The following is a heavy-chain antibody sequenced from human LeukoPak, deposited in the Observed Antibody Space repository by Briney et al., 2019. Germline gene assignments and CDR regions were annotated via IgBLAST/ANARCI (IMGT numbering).Heavy chain of an antibody. D-gene: IGHD3-22*01. CDR2: ISAYNGST. V-gene: IGHV1-18*01. CDR1: GYTFTSYG. J-gene: IGHJ4*02. CDR3: ARVQPIYDYSGYYAY. Sequence: ASVKVSCKTSGYTFTSYGISWVRQAPGQGLEWMGWISAYNGSTNYAQKLQGRVTMTTDTSTNTAYMELRSLRSDDTAVYYCARVQPIYDYSGYYAYWGQGTLVTVSS.